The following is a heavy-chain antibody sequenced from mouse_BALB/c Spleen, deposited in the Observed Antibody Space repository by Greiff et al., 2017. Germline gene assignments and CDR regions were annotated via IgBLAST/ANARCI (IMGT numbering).Heavy chain of an antibody. CDR1: GFSLTGYG. V-gene: IGHV2-6-7*01. D-gene: IGHD2-3*01. CDR3: ARDRSGYSVAMDY. J-gene: IGHJ4*01. CDR2: IWGDGST. Sequence: QVQLQQSGPGLVAPSQSLSITCTVSGFSLTGYGVNWVRQPPGKGLEWLGMIWGDGSTDYNSALKSRLSISKDNSKSQVFLKMNSLQTDDTARYYCARDRSGYSVAMDYWGQGTSVTVSS.